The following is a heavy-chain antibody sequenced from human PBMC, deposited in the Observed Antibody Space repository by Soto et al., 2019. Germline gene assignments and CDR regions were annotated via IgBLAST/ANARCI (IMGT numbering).Heavy chain of an antibody. J-gene: IGHJ4*02. V-gene: IGHV4-34*01. CDR1: GGSFSGYY. Sequence: QVQLQQWGAGLLKPSETLSLTCAVYGGSFSGYYWSWIRQPPGKGLEWFGEINHSRSTNYNPSLKSRVTISVDTSKNQFSLKLSSVTAADTAVYYCARGWGRIFDYWGQGTLVTVSS. CDR3: ARGWGRIFDY. CDR2: INHSRST. D-gene: IGHD7-27*01.